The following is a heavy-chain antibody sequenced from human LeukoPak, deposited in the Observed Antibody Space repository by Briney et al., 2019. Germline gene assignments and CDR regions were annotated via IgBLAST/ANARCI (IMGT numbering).Heavy chain of an antibody. D-gene: IGHD3-9*01. CDR1: GFTFSTYA. J-gene: IGHJ3*02. CDR2: ISYDGSNK. V-gene: IGHV3-30-3*01. Sequence: PGGSLRLSCAASGFTFSTYAMHWVRQAPGKGLEWVAVISYDGSNKYYADSVKGRFTISRDNSKNTLYLQMNGLRAEDTAVYYCARGQEGYFDWLLRDAFDIWGQGTMVTVSS. CDR3: ARGQEGYFDWLLRDAFDI.